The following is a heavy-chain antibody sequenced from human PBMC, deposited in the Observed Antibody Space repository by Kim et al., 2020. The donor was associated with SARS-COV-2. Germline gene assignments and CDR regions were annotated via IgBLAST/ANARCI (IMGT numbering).Heavy chain of an antibody. Sequence: SETLSLTCTVSGGSISSSSYYWGWIRQPPGKGLEWIGSIYYSVSTYYNPSLKSRVTISVDTSKNQFSLKLSSVTAADTAVYYCASLGRVWGMDVWGQGTTVTVSS. D-gene: IGHD3-16*01. J-gene: IGHJ6*02. CDR1: GGSISSSSYY. V-gene: IGHV4-39*01. CDR2: IYYSVST. CDR3: ASLGRVWGMDV.